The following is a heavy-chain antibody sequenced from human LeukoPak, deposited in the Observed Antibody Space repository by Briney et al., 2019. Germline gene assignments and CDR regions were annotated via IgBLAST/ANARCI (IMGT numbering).Heavy chain of an antibody. CDR2: MNPNSGNT. Sequence: ASVKVSCKASGYTFTSYDINWVRQATGQGLEWMGWMNPNSGNTGYAQKFQGRVTITRNTSKSTAYMELSSLRSEDTAVYYCARAKLSITFFGVVINLFDYWGQGALATVSS. D-gene: IGHD3-3*01. J-gene: IGHJ4*02. CDR1: GYTFTSYD. CDR3: ARAKLSITFFGVVINLFDY. V-gene: IGHV1-8*03.